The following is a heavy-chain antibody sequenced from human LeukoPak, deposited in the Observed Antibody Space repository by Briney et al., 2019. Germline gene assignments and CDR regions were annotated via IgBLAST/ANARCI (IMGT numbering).Heavy chain of an antibody. CDR1: GFTVSSNY. D-gene: IGHD2-2*01. CDR3: AREQEDCTGTTCYRAFDV. V-gene: IGHV3-53*01. J-gene: IGHJ3*01. CDR2: IYSGGST. Sequence: PGGSLRLSCAASGFTVSSNYMSWVPQAPGKGLEWVSVIYSGGSTYYADSVKGRFTISRDNSQNTLYLQMSSLRSEDTAVYYCAREQEDCTGTTCYRAFDVWGQGTMVTVS.